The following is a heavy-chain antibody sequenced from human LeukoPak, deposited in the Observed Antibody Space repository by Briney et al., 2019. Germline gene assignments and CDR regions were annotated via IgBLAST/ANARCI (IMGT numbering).Heavy chain of an antibody. D-gene: IGHD6-13*01. CDR3: ARLNGGYNSLYNWFDP. CDR2: IYYSGST. V-gene: IGHV4-59*05. J-gene: IGHJ5*02. Sequence: SETVSLTCTVSGGSISSYYWSWIRQPPGKGLEWIGSIYYSGSTYYNPSLKSRVTISVDTSKNQFSLKLSSVTAADTAVYYCARLNGGYNSLYNWFDPWGQGTLHTVSS. CDR1: GGSISSYY.